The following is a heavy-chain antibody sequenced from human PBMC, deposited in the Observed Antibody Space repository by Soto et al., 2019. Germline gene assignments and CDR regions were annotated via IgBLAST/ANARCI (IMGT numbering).Heavy chain of an antibody. CDR1: GYTFTSYA. V-gene: IGHV1-3*01. J-gene: IGHJ6*02. CDR2: INAGNGNT. CDR3: ARGDIVLMVSASYYYYGMAV. D-gene: IGHD2-8*01. Sequence: ASVKVSCKASGYTFTSYAMHWVRQAPGQRLEWMGWINAGNGNTKYSQKFQGRVTITRDTSASTAYMELSSLRSEDTAVYYCARGDIVLMVSASYYYYGMAVWGQGTTVTVSS.